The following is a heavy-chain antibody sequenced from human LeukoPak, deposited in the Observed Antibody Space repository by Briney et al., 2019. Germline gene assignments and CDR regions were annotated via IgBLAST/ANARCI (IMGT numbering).Heavy chain of an antibody. CDR2: IYHSGTT. D-gene: IGHD6-6*01. V-gene: IGHV4-38-2*01. Sequence: PSETLSLTCAVSRYSISSGYYWGWIRQPPGKGLEWIGSIYHSGTTDYNPSLKSRVTIPVDTSNNQFSLKLSSVTAADTAVYYCARWYSSSGYFDYWGQGTLVTVSS. J-gene: IGHJ4*02. CDR1: RYSISSGYY. CDR3: ARWYSSSGYFDY.